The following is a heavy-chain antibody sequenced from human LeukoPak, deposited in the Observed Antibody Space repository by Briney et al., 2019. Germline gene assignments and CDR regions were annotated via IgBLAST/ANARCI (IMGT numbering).Heavy chain of an antibody. D-gene: IGHD3-10*01. V-gene: IGHV1-58*01. CDR2: IVVGSGNT. J-gene: IGHJ4*02. Sequence: ASVKVSCKASRFTFTSSAVQWVRQARGQRLEWIGWIVVGSGNTNYAQKFQERVTITRDMSTSTAYMELSSLRSEDTAVYYCAAGPLLWFGEPYYFDYWGQGTLVTVSS. CDR1: RFTFTSSA. CDR3: AAGPLLWFGEPYYFDY.